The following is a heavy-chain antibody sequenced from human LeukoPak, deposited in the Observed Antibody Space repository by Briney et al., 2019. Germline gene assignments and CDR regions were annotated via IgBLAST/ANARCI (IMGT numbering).Heavy chain of an antibody. V-gene: IGHV4-39*07. CDR2: IYYSGST. CDR1: GGSISSSSYY. D-gene: IGHD5-12*01. J-gene: IGHJ4*02. Sequence: KASETLSLTCTVSGGSISSSSYYWGWIRQPPGKGLEWIGSIYYSGSTYYNPSLKSRVTISVDTSKNQFSLKLSSVTAADTAVYYCARADIVATIFYFDYWGQGTLVTVSS. CDR3: ARADIVATIFYFDY.